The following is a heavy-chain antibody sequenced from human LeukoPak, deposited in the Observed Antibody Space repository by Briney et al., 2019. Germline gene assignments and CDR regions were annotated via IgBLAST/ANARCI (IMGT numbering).Heavy chain of an antibody. Sequence: PGGSLRLSCVASGFTFSTYWMYWVRQAPGKGLVWVSRIENDGSTTNYADFVKGRFTISRDNAKNSLYLQMHSLTAEDTAVYYCARDRGYSTLDYWGQGALVTVSS. CDR1: GFTFSTYW. V-gene: IGHV3-74*01. CDR3: ARDRGYSTLDY. CDR2: IENDGSTT. J-gene: IGHJ4*02. D-gene: IGHD4-11*01.